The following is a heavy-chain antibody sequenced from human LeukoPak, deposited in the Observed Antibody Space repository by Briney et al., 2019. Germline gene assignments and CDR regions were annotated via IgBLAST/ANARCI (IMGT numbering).Heavy chain of an antibody. CDR3: ARRAGAYSHPYDY. J-gene: IGHJ4*02. D-gene: IGHD4/OR15-4a*01. CDR1: GFTFSSYA. Sequence: GGSLRLSCAASGFTFSSYAMNWVRQAPGKGLEWVSAISGSGGSTYYSDSVKGRFTISRDNSKNTLYLQMNSLRAEDTAVYYCARRAGAYSHPYDYWGQGTLVTVSS. CDR2: ISGSGGST. V-gene: IGHV3-23*01.